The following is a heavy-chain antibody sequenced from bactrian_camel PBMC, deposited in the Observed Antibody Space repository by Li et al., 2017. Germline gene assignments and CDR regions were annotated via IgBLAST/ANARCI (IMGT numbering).Heavy chain of an antibody. J-gene: IGHJ7*01. D-gene: IGHD4*01. V-gene: IGHV3S14*01. CDR2: LDTDGKT. Sequence: HVQLVESGGGSVQAGGSLRLSCEVSGTTVRSHCMAWFRQAPGEEREAVATLDTDGKTWYSVAVEERFSISKDNARNVLFLQMNTLKPDDTATYYSATRTAPDHMDYSGKGTQVTVSS. CDR1: GTTVRSHC.